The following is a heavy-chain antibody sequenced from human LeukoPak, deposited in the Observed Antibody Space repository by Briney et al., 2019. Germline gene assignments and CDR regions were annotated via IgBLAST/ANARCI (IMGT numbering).Heavy chain of an antibody. V-gene: IGHV3-30*18. D-gene: IGHD5-18*01. Sequence: GRSLRLSCAASGFTSSSYGMHWVRQAPGKGLEWMAVISYDGNNKYYADSVEGRFTISRDNSKNTLCLQMNSLRAEDTAVYYCAKDIEEGYSYGLFDYWGQGTLVTVSS. CDR3: AKDIEEGYSYGLFDY. CDR2: ISYDGNNK. J-gene: IGHJ4*02. CDR1: GFTSSSYG.